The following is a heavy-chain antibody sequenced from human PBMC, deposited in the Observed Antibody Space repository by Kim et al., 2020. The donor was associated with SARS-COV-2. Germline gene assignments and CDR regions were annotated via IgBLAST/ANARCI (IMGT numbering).Heavy chain of an antibody. D-gene: IGHD4-17*01. Sequence: SVKVSCKASGGTFSSYAISWVRQAPGQGLEWMGGIIPIFGTANYAQKFQGRVTITADESTSTAYMELSSLRSEDTAVYYCARYGDYRALQPNHDAFDIWGQGTMVTVSS. CDR2: IIPIFGTA. CDR1: GGTFSSYA. V-gene: IGHV1-69*13. J-gene: IGHJ3*02. CDR3: ARYGDYRALQPNHDAFDI.